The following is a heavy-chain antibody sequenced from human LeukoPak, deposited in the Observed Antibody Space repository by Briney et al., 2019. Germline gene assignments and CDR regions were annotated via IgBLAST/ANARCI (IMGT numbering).Heavy chain of an antibody. Sequence: GGSLRLSCAASGFTFSSYWMSWVRQAPGKGLEWVANIKQDGSEKYYVDSVKGRFTISRDNAKNSLYLQMNSLRAEDTAVYCARRWWQQLVVTLFDYWGQGTLVTVSS. J-gene: IGHJ4*02. D-gene: IGHD6-13*01. CDR1: GFTFSSYW. V-gene: IGHV3-7*01. CDR3: ARRWWQQLVVTLFDY. CDR2: IKQDGSEK.